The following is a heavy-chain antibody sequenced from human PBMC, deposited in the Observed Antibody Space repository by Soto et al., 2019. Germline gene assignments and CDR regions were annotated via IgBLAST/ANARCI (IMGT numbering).Heavy chain of an antibody. Sequence: SETLSLTCAVYGGSFSGYYWSWVRQPPGKGLEWIGYIYYSGSTNYNPSLKSRVTISVDTSKNQFSLKLSSVTAADTAVYYCARNKNYYGSGSFVDYWGQGTLVTVSS. J-gene: IGHJ4*02. D-gene: IGHD3-10*01. CDR1: GGSFSGYY. CDR2: IYYSGST. CDR3: ARNKNYYGSGSFVDY. V-gene: IGHV4-59*08.